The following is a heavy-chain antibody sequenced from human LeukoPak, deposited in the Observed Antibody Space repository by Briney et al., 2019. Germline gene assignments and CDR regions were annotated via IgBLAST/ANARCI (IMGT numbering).Heavy chain of an antibody. Sequence: ASMKVSCKASGYTFTSYDINWVRQATGQGLEWMGWINPNSGNTGYAQKFQGRVTMTRNTSISTAYMELSSLRSEDTAVYYCARRLISSGPLDPWGQGTLVTVSS. J-gene: IGHJ5*02. CDR3: ARRLISSGPLDP. V-gene: IGHV1-8*01. D-gene: IGHD6-19*01. CDR1: GYTFTSYD. CDR2: INPNSGNT.